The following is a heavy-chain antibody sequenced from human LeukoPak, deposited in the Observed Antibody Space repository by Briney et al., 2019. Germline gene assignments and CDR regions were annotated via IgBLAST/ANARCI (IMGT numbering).Heavy chain of an antibody. CDR1: GGSISSGGYY. D-gene: IGHD2-2*01. V-gene: IGHV4-31*03. CDR3: ERVGPYQLLY. Sequence: SQTLSLTCTVSGGSISSGGYYWSWIRQHPGKGLEWIGYIYYSGSTYYNPSLKSRVTISVDTSKNQFSLKLSSVTAADTAVYYCERVGPYQLLYWGQGTLVTVSS. J-gene: IGHJ4*02. CDR2: IYYSGST.